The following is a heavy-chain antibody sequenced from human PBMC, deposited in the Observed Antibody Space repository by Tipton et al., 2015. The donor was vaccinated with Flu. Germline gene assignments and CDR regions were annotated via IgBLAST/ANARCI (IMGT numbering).Heavy chain of an antibody. J-gene: IGHJ6*02. CDR1: GASIKSDY. CDR3: ARGCRYCSGGRRDVMDV. Sequence: TLSLTCTVSGASIKSDYWGWIRQPPGKGLEWIGNIYHTRSTYYNPSLRSRVTILVDTSKNQFSLKLNSLTAADTAVYYCARGCRYCSGGRRDVMDVWGQGTTVTVSS. D-gene: IGHD2-15*01. V-gene: IGHV4-38-2*02. CDR2: IYHTRST.